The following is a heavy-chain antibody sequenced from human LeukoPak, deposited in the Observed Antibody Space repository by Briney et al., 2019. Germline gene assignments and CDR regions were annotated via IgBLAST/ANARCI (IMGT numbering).Heavy chain of an antibody. J-gene: IGHJ4*02. CDR2: IYYSGST. D-gene: IGHD4-23*01. CDR1: GGSISSGDYY. Sequence: PSQTLSLTCTVSGGSISSGDYYWSWIRQPPGKGLEWIGYIYYSGSTYYNPSLKSRVTISVDTSKNQFSLKVRSVTAADTAVYYCARGGGNQSDFDYWGQGTLVTVSS. CDR3: ARGGGNQSDFDY. V-gene: IGHV4-30-4*01.